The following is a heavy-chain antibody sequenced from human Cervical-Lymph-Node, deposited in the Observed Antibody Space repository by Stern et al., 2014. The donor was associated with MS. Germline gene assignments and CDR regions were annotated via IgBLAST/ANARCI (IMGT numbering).Heavy chain of an antibody. V-gene: IGHV1-18*01. Sequence: QVQLVQSGAAVKKPGASVKVSCKASGYTFTSYGISWVRQAPGQGLEWMGWISAYNVKPNYAQKLQGRVTMTTDTSTSTAYMELRSLRSDDTAVYYCARVDAYGDYVDYWGQGTLVTVSS. J-gene: IGHJ4*02. D-gene: IGHD4-17*01. CDR3: ARVDAYGDYVDY. CDR1: GYTFTSYG. CDR2: ISAYNVKP.